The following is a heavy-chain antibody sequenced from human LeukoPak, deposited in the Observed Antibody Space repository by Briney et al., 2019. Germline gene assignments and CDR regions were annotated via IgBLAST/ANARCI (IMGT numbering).Heavy chain of an antibody. V-gene: IGHV3-11*04. D-gene: IGHD3-22*01. CDR2: ISSSGSTI. CDR1: GFTFSDYY. J-gene: IGHJ1*01. CDR3: ARGKDDSSGYYYVVEYFQH. Sequence: GGSLRLSCAASGFTFSDYYMSWIRQAPGKGLEWVSYISSSGSTIYYADSVKGRFTISRDNAKNSLYLQMNSLRAEDTAVYYCARGKDDSSGYYYVVEYFQHWGQGTLVTVSS.